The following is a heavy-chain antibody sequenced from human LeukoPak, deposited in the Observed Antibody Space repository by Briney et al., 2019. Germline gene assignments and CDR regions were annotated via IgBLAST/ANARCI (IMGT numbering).Heavy chain of an antibody. V-gene: IGHV3-7*01. CDR1: GFTFSSYW. J-gene: IGHJ5*02. CDR2: IKDDGSAK. Sequence: PGRSLRLSCAASGFTFSSYWMSWVRQAPGKGLEWVGNIKDDGSAKYYVDSVKGRFTISRDNAKNSLFLQMNNLRAEDTAVYYCARDNPGYGAYESWGQGTRVTVSS. D-gene: IGHD4/OR15-4a*01. CDR3: ARDNPGYGAYES.